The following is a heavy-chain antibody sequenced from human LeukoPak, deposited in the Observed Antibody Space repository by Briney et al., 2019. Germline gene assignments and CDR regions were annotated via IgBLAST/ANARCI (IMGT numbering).Heavy chain of an antibody. V-gene: IGHV3-23*01. D-gene: IGHD3-9*01. CDR3: AKPLDDILTGYSW. CDR1: GFNFNKYD. J-gene: IGHJ4*02. CDR2: ITGRSDKT. Sequence: GGSLRLSCAASGFNFNKYDMTWARQAPGKGLEWVSTITGRSDKTYYTDSVKGRFVTSRDNSKDTLYLQMNSLRAEDTAVYYCAKPLDDILTGYSWWGQGTLVTVSS.